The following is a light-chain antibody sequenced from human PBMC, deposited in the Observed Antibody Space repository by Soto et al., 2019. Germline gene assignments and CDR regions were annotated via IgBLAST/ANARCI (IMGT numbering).Light chain of an antibody. CDR1: QSVSSN. J-gene: IGKJ3*01. V-gene: IGKV3-15*01. Sequence: EIVMTQSPATLSVSPGERATLSFGAIQSVSSNLAWYQQKPGQAPRLLIYGASTRATGIPARFSGSGSGTEFTLTISSLQSEDFAVYYCQQYNNWPFTFGPGTKVDIK. CDR2: GAS. CDR3: QQYNNWPFT.